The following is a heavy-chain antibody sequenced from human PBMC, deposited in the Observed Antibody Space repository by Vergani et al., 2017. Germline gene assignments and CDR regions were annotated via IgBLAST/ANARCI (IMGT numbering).Heavy chain of an antibody. Sequence: VQLLESGGGVVQPGRSLRLSCAASGFTFSSYGMHWVRQAPGKGLEWVAVIWYDGSNKYYADSVKGRFTISRDNSKNTLYLQMNSLRAEDTAVYYCARDSGSSGWNWFDPWGQGTLVTVSS. CDR3: ARDSGSSGWNWFDP. J-gene: IGHJ5*02. CDR2: IWYDGSNK. CDR1: GFTFSSYG. V-gene: IGHV3-33*01. D-gene: IGHD6-19*01.